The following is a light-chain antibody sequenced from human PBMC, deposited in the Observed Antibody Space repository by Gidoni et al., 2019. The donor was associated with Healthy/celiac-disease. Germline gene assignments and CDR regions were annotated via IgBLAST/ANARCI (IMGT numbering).Light chain of an antibody. V-gene: IGLV1-51*01. CDR1: SSNIGNNY. J-gene: IGLJ1*01. Sequence: QSVLTQPHSVSAAPGQKVTISCSGSSSNIGNNYVSWYQQLPGTAPKLLISDNNKRPSGIPDRFSGSKSGTSATLGITGLQTGDEADYYCGTWDSSLSAGRVFGTGTKVTVL. CDR3: GTWDSSLSAGRV. CDR2: DNN.